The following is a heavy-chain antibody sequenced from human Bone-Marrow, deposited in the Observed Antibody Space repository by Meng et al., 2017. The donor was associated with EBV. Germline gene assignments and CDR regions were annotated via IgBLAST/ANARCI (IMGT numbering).Heavy chain of an antibody. J-gene: IGHJ4*02. CDR3: ARVVARSYFDY. CDR2: INHSGST. Sequence: QGQHQQWGEGLLKPSETLSLTCAVYGGSFSGYYWSWIRQPPGKGLEWIGEINHSGSTYYNPSLKSRVAISVDRSKNQFSLKLSSVTAADTAVYYCARVVARSYFDYWGQGTLVTVSS. V-gene: IGHV4-34*01. CDR1: GGSFSGYY.